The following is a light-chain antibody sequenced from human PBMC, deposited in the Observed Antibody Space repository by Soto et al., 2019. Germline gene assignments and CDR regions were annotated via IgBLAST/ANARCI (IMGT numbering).Light chain of an antibody. Sequence: DIQMTQSPSSLSASVGDRVTITCRSSQVVRSYLNWYQHRPGKAPKLLIYAASRVQSGVPSRFSGSGSGTDFTLTITSLQPEDFATYYCQQSDTSPWTFGQGTKVEIK. J-gene: IGKJ1*01. CDR3: QQSDTSPWT. CDR1: QVVRSY. CDR2: AAS. V-gene: IGKV1-39*01.